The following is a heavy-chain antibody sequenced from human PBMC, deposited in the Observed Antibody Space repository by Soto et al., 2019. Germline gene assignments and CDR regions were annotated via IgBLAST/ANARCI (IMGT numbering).Heavy chain of an antibody. Sequence: GGSLRLSCAASGFSFSNYALTWVRQAPGKGLEWVSTLSANGDTTYYAGSVKGRFTTSRDNSKNTLSLQMNDLRAEDTALYYCATERLGYYGMDVWGQGTTVTV. J-gene: IGHJ6*02. D-gene: IGHD3-3*01. CDR2: LSANGDTT. CDR1: GFSFSNYA. CDR3: ATERLGYYGMDV. V-gene: IGHV3-23*01.